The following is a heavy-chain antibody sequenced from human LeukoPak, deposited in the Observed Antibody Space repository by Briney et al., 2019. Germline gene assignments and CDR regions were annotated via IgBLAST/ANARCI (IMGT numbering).Heavy chain of an antibody. CDR1: GFTFSSYA. CDR3: ARKKSVYRSSSSTYYYMDV. Sequence: PGRSLRLSCAASGFTFSSYAMHWVRQAPGKELEWVAVISYDGSNKYYADSVKGRFTISRDNSKSTLYLQMNSLRAEDTAVYHCARKKSVYRSSSSTYYYMDVWGKGTTVTVSS. V-gene: IGHV3-30-3*01. CDR2: ISYDGSNK. D-gene: IGHD6-6*01. J-gene: IGHJ6*03.